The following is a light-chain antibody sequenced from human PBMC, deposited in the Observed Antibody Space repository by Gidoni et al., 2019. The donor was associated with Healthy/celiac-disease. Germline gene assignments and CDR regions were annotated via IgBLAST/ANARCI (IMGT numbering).Light chain of an antibody. J-gene: IGKJ4*01. CDR1: QSVSSSY. V-gene: IGKV3-20*01. CDR2: GAS. Sequence: EIVLTQYPGTLSLSPGGRATLSCRASQSVSSSYVAWYQQKPGQAPRLLIYGASSRATGIPDRFCGSGSGTDFTLTTSRLEPEYVAVYYCQQYGSSRVTFGGGTKVEIK. CDR3: QQYGSSRVT.